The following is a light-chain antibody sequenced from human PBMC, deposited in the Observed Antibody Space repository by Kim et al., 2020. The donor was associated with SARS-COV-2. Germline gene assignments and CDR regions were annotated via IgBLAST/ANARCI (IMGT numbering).Light chain of an antibody. CDR2: KAS. J-gene: IGKJ1*01. CDR3: QQYERYPRT. CDR1: QNIGPW. V-gene: IGKV1-5*03. Sequence: DSGGDRVTITCRASQNIGPWLAWYQQKPGKGPKLLIYKASILENGVPSRFSGSGSGTELTLAISSLQPDDFATYYCQQYERYPRTFGQGTKVDIK.